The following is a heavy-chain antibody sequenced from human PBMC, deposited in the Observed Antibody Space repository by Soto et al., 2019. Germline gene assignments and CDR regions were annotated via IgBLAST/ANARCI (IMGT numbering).Heavy chain of an antibody. D-gene: IGHD3-10*01. CDR1: GFTFSTYG. CDR3: VKFRGRAYPYYYMDV. CDR2: YGGSGGSR. Sequence: DVQLLESGGGLVQWGGSLRLSCVTSGFTFSTYGMTWVRQAPGKGLEWVSYGGSGGSRYYAESVKGRFTIPRNNSKNTLSLEMNRLRAEDTATYYCVKFRGRAYPYYYMDVWGKGTTVTVSS. J-gene: IGHJ6*03. V-gene: IGHV3-23*01.